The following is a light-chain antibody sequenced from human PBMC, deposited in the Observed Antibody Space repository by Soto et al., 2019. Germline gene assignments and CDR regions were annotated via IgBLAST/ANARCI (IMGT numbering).Light chain of an antibody. CDR2: AAS. CDR3: QQYVGSPRT. J-gene: IGKJ2*01. V-gene: IGKV3-20*01. CDR1: QSVSSSY. Sequence: EIVLTQSPGTLSLSPGERATLSCRASQSVSSSYLAWYQQKPGQAPRLLIYAASSRATGIPDRFSGSGSGTDFTLTISRLEPEDFAVYYCQQYVGSPRTFGQGTKLEI.